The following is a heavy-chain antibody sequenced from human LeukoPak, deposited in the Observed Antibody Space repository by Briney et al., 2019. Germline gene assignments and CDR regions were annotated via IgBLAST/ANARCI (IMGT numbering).Heavy chain of an antibody. CDR2: ISRSSTYI. J-gene: IGHJ3*02. CDR3: AREVTYGDYLRDAFDI. Sequence: PGGSLRLSCAASGFTFSSYSMNWVRQAPGKGLEWVSSISRSSTYIYYADSMKGRFTISRDDAKSSLYLQMNSLTAEDTAVYYCAREVTYGDYLRDAFDIWGQGTMVTVSS. V-gene: IGHV3-21*06. D-gene: IGHD4-17*01. CDR1: GFTFSSYS.